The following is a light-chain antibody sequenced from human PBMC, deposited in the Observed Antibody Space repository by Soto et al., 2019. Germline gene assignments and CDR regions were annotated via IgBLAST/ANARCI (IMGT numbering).Light chain of an antibody. CDR2: EVD. CDR1: STDVGGYNS. J-gene: IGLJ2*01. CDR3: SSYAGSDILL. Sequence: QSALTQPPSASGSPGQSVTVSCTGTSTDVGGYNSVSWYQQHPGKAPKLIIYEVDKRPSGVPDRFSGSKSGNTASLTVFGLQDDDEADYFCSSYAGSDILLFGGETKVTVL. V-gene: IGLV2-8*01.